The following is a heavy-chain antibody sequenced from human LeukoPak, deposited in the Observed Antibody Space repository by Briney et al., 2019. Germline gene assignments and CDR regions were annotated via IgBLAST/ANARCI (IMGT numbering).Heavy chain of an antibody. D-gene: IGHD3-3*01. CDR1: GYTFTDCC. CDR2: VDPNSEGT. CDR3: ARVRFFYYGMDV. Sequence: ASVKVSCKASGYTFTDCCIHWVRQVPGQGLEWMGWVDPNSEGTNYAQKFQGRVTMTRDTSISTAYMELSRLRSDDTAVYYCARVRFFYYGMDVWGQGTTVTVSS. V-gene: IGHV1-2*02. J-gene: IGHJ6*02.